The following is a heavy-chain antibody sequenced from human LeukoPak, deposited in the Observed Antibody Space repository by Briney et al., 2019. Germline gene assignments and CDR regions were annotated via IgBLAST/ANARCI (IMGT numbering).Heavy chain of an antibody. V-gene: IGHV1-18*01. CDR2: ISAYNGNT. J-gene: IGHJ4*02. Sequence: ASVTVSCKASGYTFNTYGISWGRQAPGQGLEWMGWISAYNGNTNYAQKLQGRVTMTTDTSTKTAYMELRSLRSDDTAVYYCASGYCSGGSCYGLLDYWGQGTLVIVSS. D-gene: IGHD2-15*01. CDR1: GYTFNTYG. CDR3: ASGYCSGGSCYGLLDY.